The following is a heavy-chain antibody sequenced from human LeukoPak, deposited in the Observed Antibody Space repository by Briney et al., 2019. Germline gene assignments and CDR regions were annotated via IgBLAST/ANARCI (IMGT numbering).Heavy chain of an antibody. CDR1: GYTFTSYA. V-gene: IGHV7-4-1*02. CDR3: ARYGGYCSSTSCYEVDYYYYYMDV. Sequence: ASVKVSCKASGYTFTSYAMNWVRQAPGQGLEWMGWINTNTGNPTYAQDFTGRFVFSLDTSVSTAYLQISSLKAEDTAVYYCARYGGYCSSTSCYEVDYYYYYMDVWGKGTTVTVSS. CDR2: INTNTGNP. D-gene: IGHD2-2*01. J-gene: IGHJ6*03.